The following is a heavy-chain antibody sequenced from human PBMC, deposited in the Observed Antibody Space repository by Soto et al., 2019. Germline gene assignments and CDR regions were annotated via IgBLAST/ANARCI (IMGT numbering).Heavy chain of an antibody. CDR1: GYTFTNYG. Sequence: ASVKVSCKASGYTFTNYGIGWVRQAPGQGLEWMGWISGYNGNTNYAQKLQGRVTMTTDTSTGTAYMELRSLRSDDTAVYFCAGAVSPDFYYCAQRNAVTVSSGM. CDR2: ISGYNGNT. CDR3: AGAVSPDFYYCAQRNAVTVSSGM. D-gene: IGHD2-21*01. V-gene: IGHV1-18*01. J-gene: IGHJ6*01.